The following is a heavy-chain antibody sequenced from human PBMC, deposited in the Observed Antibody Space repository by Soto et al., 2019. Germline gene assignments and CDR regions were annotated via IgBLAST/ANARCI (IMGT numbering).Heavy chain of an antibody. Sequence: GGSLRLSCAASGFSFSSYWMSWVRHAPGKGPEWVANIKEDGGEQHYVDSVKGRFTISRDNTENSLFLQMNNLRAEDSAIYYCAITTSTVSYWFDPWGPGTQVTVSS. V-gene: IGHV3-7*03. J-gene: IGHJ5*02. CDR3: AITTSTVSYWFDP. D-gene: IGHD4-4*01. CDR2: IKEDGGEQ. CDR1: GFSFSSYW.